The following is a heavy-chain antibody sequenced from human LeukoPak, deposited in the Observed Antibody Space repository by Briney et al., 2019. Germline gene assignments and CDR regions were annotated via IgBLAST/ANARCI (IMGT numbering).Heavy chain of an antibody. CDR1: GGSISSYF. D-gene: IGHD1-26*01. CDR2: NSGST. CDR3: ARGRGYGGNYLRSFDI. J-gene: IGHJ3*02. Sequence: SETLSLTCTVSGGSISSYFWSWIRQPPGKGLEWIGYNSGSTNYNPSLKSRVTILLDRSKNQFSLKLSSVTAADTAVYYCARGRGYGGNYLRSFDIWGQGTMVTVSS. V-gene: IGHV4-59*08.